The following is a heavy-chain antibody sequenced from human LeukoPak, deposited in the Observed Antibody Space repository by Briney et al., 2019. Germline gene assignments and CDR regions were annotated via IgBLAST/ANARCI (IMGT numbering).Heavy chain of an antibody. V-gene: IGHV1-18*01. Sequence: ASVKVSCKASGYTFTSYGISWVRQARGQGLEWMGWISAYNGNTNYAQKLQGRVTMTTDTSTSTAYMELRSLRSDDTAVYYCAREPLTYYYDSSGYQGYFQHWGQGTLVTVSS. CDR2: ISAYNGNT. D-gene: IGHD3-22*01. CDR3: AREPLTYYYDSSGYQGYFQH. CDR1: GYTFTSYG. J-gene: IGHJ1*01.